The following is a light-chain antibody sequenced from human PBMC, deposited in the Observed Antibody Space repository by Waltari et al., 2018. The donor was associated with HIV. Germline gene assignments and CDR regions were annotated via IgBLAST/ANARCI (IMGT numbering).Light chain of an antibody. CDR2: GAS. CDR1: QNVDKNY. J-gene: IGKJ2*03. CDR3: QHYVSSPYS. Sequence: EIVLTQSPGTLSLSPGERATLSCRASQNVDKNYLAWYQQKPSQAPRLLIYGASNRATGIPDRFSGSGSGTDFTLTISRLEPEDFAVYHCQHYVSSPYSFGQGTKLEIK. V-gene: IGKV3-20*01.